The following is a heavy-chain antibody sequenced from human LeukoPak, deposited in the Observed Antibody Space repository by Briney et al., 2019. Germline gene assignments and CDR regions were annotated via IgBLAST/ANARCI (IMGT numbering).Heavy chain of an antibody. CDR3: ARDQATSGGGLDS. Sequence: GGSLRLSCAASGFTVSGTRMSWVRQAPGKGLEWVSAIYTGGTTYYSDSVEGRFTISRDNSKNTLYLLMNSLRAEDTAVYYCARDQATSGGGLDSWGQGTLVTVSS. CDR2: IYTGGTT. V-gene: IGHV3-53*01. D-gene: IGHD3-16*01. CDR1: GFTVSGTR. J-gene: IGHJ4*02.